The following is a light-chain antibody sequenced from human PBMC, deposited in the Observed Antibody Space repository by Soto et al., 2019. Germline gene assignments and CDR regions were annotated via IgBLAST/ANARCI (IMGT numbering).Light chain of an antibody. V-gene: IGLV3-21*04. CDR2: YDS. J-gene: IGLJ2*01. Sequence: SYELTQPPSVSVAPGKTARITCGGNNIGSKSVHWYQQKPGQAPVLVIYYDSDRPSGIPERFSGSNSGNTATLTISRVEARDEADYYCQVSDSSSDLHVVFGGGTKLTVL. CDR3: QVSDSSSDLHVV. CDR1: NIGSKS.